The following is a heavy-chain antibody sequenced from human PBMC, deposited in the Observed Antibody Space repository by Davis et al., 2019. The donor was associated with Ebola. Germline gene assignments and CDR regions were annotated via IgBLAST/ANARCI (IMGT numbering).Heavy chain of an antibody. CDR1: GFTFSSYE. D-gene: IGHD6-6*01. Sequence: GESLKISCAASGFTFSSYEMNWVRQAPGKGLEWVSYISSSGSTIYYADSVKGRFTISRDNAKNSLYLQMNSLRAEDTAVYYCAREGGRKYSSSSGVSEWSYYWGQGTLVTVSS. V-gene: IGHV3-48*03. J-gene: IGHJ4*02. CDR2: ISSSGSTI. CDR3: AREGGRKYSSSSGVSEWSYY.